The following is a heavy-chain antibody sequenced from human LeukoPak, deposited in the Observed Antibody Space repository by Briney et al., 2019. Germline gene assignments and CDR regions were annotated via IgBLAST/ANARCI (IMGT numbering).Heavy chain of an antibody. J-gene: IGHJ4*02. Sequence: GESLKISCKGSGYSFSNYWIGWVRQMSGKGLEWMGIIHPGDSDTRYSPSIQGQVTISVDKSISTAYFQWGSLKASDTAMYYCARRVNSGNYYYSDYWGQGTLVTVSS. D-gene: IGHD1-26*01. CDR2: IHPGDSDT. CDR1: GYSFSNYW. CDR3: ARRVNSGNYYYSDY. V-gene: IGHV5-51*01.